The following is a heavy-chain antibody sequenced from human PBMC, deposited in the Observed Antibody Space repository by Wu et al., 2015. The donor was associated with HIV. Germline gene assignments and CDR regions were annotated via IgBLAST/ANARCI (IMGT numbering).Heavy chain of an antibody. Sequence: QVHLVQSGAEVRKPGASVRVSCKVSGYTLSKLSMNWMRQTPGKGFEWMGGFDPEDRETIYPQKFQGRVTMTEDTSADTAYMELSSLRSEDTAIYYCATVIRMIRGVIGSMSFDIWGRGTMVTVSS. V-gene: IGHV1-24*01. CDR3: ATVIRMIRGVIGSMSFDI. CDR2: FDPEDRET. D-gene: IGHD3-10*01. CDR1: GYTLSKLS. J-gene: IGHJ3*02.